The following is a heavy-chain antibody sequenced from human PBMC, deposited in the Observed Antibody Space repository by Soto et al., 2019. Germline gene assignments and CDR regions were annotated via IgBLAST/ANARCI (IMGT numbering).Heavy chain of an antibody. CDR2: IWYDGSNK. CDR1: GFTFSSYG. D-gene: IGHD3-10*01. V-gene: IGHV3-33*08. J-gene: IGHJ3*02. Sequence: GGSLRLSCAASGFTFSSYGMHWVRQAPGKGLEWVAVIWYDGSNKYYADSVKGRFTISRDNSKNTLYLQMNSLRAEDTAVYYCARDTVRGGHNDAFDIWGQGTMVTVSS. CDR3: ARDTVRGGHNDAFDI.